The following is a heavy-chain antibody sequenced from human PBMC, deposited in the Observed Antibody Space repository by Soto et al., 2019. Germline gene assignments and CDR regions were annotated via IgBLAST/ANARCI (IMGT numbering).Heavy chain of an antibody. CDR1: GGSISSYY. CDR2: IYYSGST. CDR3: ARGLGGRVATINYFDY. V-gene: IGHV4-59*01. J-gene: IGHJ4*02. D-gene: IGHD5-12*01. Sequence: SETLSLTCTVSGGSISSYYWSWIRQPPGKGLEWIGYIYYSGSTNYNPSLKSRVTISVDTSKNQFSLKLSSVTAADTAVYYCARGLGGRVATINYFDYWGQGTLVTVSS.